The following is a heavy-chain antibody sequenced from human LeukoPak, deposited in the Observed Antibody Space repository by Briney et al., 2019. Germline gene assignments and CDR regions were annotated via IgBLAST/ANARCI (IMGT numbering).Heavy chain of an antibody. CDR2: INSGGNST. J-gene: IGHJ4*02. Sequence: PGGSLRLSGAGSGFTFSSYFMHWVRQGPGKGLLWFSRINSGGNSTKYADSVKGRFTISRDNATNTLYLQMHSLRVEDTAVYFCAGGGSIEVAGYWGQGTLVTVSS. D-gene: IGHD6-19*01. CDR1: GFTFSSYF. V-gene: IGHV3-74*01. CDR3: AGGGSIEVAGY.